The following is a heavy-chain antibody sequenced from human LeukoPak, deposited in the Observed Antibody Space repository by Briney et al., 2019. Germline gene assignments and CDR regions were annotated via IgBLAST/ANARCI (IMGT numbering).Heavy chain of an antibody. V-gene: IGHV3-11*04. CDR3: VKDKDY. CDR1: GFAFSDYY. Sequence: GGTLRLSCAGSGFAFSDYYMTWIRQAPGKGLEWISYITSSGSTIHYADSVKGRFTISRDNSKNTLYLQMSSLRAEDTAVYYCVKDKDYWGQGTLVTVSS. J-gene: IGHJ4*02. CDR2: ITSSGSTI.